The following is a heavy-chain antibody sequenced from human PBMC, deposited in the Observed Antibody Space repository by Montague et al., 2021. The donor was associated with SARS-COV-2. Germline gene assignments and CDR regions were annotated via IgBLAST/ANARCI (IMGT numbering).Heavy chain of an antibody. J-gene: IGHJ5*02. Sequence: VKPTQTLTLTCTFSGFSLSTSEVGVGWIRQPPGKAPEFLALIYGDDDNRYKPSLKSRLTITKVTSKNQVVLTMTNVDPVDTATYYCAHFGILRYFDPWGQGTLVTVS. CDR3: AHFGILRYFDP. CDR1: GFSLSTSEVG. D-gene: IGHD3-9*01. V-gene: IGHV2-5*02. CDR2: IYGDDDN.